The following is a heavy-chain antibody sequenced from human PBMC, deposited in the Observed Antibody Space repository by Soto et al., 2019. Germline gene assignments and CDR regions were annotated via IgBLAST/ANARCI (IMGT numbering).Heavy chain of an antibody. V-gene: IGHV4-39*01. J-gene: IGHJ4*02. CDR3: ASHVSVTGYVYYFDR. Sequence: TLVTLSLTCPVSSSSISSSSPYCCWIGQAPGKGLEWIGNVYYGGSTYYNPSLKSRVAISVATSQNQFSVKLTSVTAADTAVYYCASHVSVTGYVYYFDRWGQGTL. D-gene: IGHD3-9*01. CDR2: VYYGGST. CDR1: SSSISSSSPY.